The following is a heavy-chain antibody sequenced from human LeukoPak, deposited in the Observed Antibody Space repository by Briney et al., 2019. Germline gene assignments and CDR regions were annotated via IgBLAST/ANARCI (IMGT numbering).Heavy chain of an antibody. J-gene: IGHJ4*02. CDR3: ARDIDGYGYSFDY. D-gene: IGHD5-18*01. Sequence: PSETLSLTCAVSGGSISSSNWWSWVRQPPGKGLEWIGEIYHSGSTNYNPSLKSRVTISVDKSKNQFSLKLSSVTAADTAVYYCARDIDGYGYSFDYWGQGTLVTVSS. V-gene: IGHV4-4*02. CDR2: IYHSGST. CDR1: GGSISSSNW.